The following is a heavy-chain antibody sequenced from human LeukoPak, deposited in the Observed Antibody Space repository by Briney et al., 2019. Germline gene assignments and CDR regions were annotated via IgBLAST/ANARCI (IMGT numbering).Heavy chain of an antibody. CDR1: GYTLTELS. CDR3: ATGEFSSSGQDFDY. CDR2: FDPEDGET. Sequence: GASVKVSCKVSGYTLTELSMHWVRQAPGKGLEWMGGFDPEDGETIYAQKFRGRVTMTEDTSTDTAYMELSSLRSEDTAVYYCATGEFSSSGQDFDYWGQGTLVTVSS. D-gene: IGHD6-6*01. V-gene: IGHV1-24*01. J-gene: IGHJ4*02.